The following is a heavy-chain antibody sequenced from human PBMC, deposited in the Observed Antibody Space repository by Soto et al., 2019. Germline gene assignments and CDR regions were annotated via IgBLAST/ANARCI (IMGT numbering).Heavy chain of an antibody. CDR3: ASTRRFSRRSPDIVATIFDS. CDR2: IIPIFGTA. V-gene: IGHV1-69*12. D-gene: IGHD5-12*01. Sequence: QVQLVQSGAEVKKPGSSVKVSCKASGGTFSSYAISWVRQAPGQGLEWMGGIIPIFGTANYAQKFQGRVTMTADESTSTAYMELSSLRSEDTAVYYCASTRRFSRRSPDIVATIFDSWGQGTLVTVSS. CDR1: GGTFSSYA. J-gene: IGHJ4*02.